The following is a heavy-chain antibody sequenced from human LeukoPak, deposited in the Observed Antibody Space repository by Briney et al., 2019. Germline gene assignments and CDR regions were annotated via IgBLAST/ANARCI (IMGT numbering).Heavy chain of an antibody. CDR2: IGQDGSEI. Sequence: GGSLRLSCAASGFTFSSHWMSWVREAPGKGLEWVANIGQDGSEIYYVDSVKGRFTISRDNAENSLYLQMNSLRAEDTAVYYCARGWSYHDYWGQGTLVSVSS. CDR3: ARGWSYHDY. V-gene: IGHV3-7*04. CDR1: GFTFSSHW. D-gene: IGHD1-26*01. J-gene: IGHJ4*02.